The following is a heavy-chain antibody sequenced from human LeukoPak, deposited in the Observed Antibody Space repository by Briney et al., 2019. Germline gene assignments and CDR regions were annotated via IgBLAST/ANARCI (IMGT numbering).Heavy chain of an antibody. CDR3: ARDLGTTGWHTFDY. V-gene: IGHV6-1*01. CDR1: GDSVSSKNGA. D-gene: IGHD6-19*01. Sequence: SQTLSLTCAVSGDSVSSKNGAWNWIGQSPSRGLEWLGRTYYRSKWYNDYAESMEGRMTISQDTSKNQYSLHLNSVTPDGTAVYYCARDLGTTGWHTFDYWGQGTLVTVSS. J-gene: IGHJ4*02. CDR2: TYYRSKWYN.